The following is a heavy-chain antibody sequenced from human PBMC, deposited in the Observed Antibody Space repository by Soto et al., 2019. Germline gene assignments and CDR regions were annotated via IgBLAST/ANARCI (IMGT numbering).Heavy chain of an antibody. V-gene: IGHV3-23*01. CDR2: ISGSGGST. D-gene: IGHD3-3*01. Sequence: PGGSLRLSCAASGFTFSSYAMSWVRQAPGKGLEWVSDISGSGGSTYYADSVKVRFTISRDNSNNTLYLQMKSLIAEDTAVYYCAKADSHPLGVVIXDYWAQGTLVTXS. CDR3: AKADSHPLGVVIXDY. J-gene: IGHJ4*02. CDR1: GFTFSSYA.